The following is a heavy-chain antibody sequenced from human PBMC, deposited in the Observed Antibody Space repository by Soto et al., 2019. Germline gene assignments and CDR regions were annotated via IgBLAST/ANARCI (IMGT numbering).Heavy chain of an antibody. CDR3: ARDFGGFDP. CDR2: INTGNGNR. D-gene: IGHD3-3*01. J-gene: IGHJ5*02. Sequence: ASVKVSCEASGYTFSSYAMHWVRQAPGQRLEWMGWINTGNGNRKYSQKFQGRVTITRDTSASTAYMELSSLRSEDTAVYYCARDFGGFDPWGQGTLVTVSS. V-gene: IGHV1-3*04. CDR1: GYTFSSYA.